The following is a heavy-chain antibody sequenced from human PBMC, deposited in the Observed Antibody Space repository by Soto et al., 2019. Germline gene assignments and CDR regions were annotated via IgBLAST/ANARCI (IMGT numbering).Heavy chain of an antibody. CDR1: GFTFTSSA. D-gene: IGHD5-12*01. V-gene: IGHV1-58*01. Sequence: SVKVSCKASGFTFTSSAVQWVRQARGQRLEWIGWIVVGSGNTNYAQKFQERVTITRDMSTSTAYMELSSLRSEDTAVYYCAADPSRDGYNYYYYYGMHVWGQGTTVTVSS. CDR2: IVVGSGNT. CDR3: AADPSRDGYNYYYYYGMHV. J-gene: IGHJ6*02.